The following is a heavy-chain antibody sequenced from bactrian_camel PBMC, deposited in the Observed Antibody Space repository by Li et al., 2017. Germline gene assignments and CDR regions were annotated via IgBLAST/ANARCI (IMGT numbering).Heavy chain of an antibody. V-gene: IGHV3S1*01. D-gene: IGHD5*01. J-gene: IGHJ4*01. CDR2: IDTDGST. Sequence: QVQLVESGGGSVKAGGSLTLTCVASGYTYNHYCMGWFRLAPAKAREGVAIIDTDGSTFYADSVTGRFTISQDNAKNTVYLQMSSLKTEDTAMYYCAKETYGLPSDWGQGTQVTVS. CDR3: AKETYGLPSD. CDR1: GYTYNHYC.